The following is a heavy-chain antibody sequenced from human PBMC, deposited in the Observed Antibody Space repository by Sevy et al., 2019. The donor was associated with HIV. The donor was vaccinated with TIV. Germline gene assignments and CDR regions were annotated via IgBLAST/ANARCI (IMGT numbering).Heavy chain of an antibody. D-gene: IGHD3-10*01. V-gene: IGHV4-38-2*01. CDR3: ARHSAFYYGLGSYLYYFDY. CDR1: GYSISNGFY. Sequence: SETLSLTCAVSGYSISNGFYWGWVRQSPGRGLEWIGSIYHNENTYYNPSLKSRVSISVDTSNHLFSLRLSSVTAADTAGYYCARHSAFYYGLGSYLYYFDYWGQGTLVTVSS. J-gene: IGHJ4*02. CDR2: IYHNENT.